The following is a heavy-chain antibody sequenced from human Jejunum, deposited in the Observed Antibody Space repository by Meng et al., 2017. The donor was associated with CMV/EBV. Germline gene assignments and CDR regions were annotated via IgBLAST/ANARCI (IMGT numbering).Heavy chain of an antibody. J-gene: IGHJ4*02. D-gene: IGHD6-6*01. Sequence: TVAGGSISSYYWKGIRQPPGKGLEWIGYVYYSGGTNYNPSLKSRVTISVDTSKSQFSLKLSSVTAADTAVYYCARAYSSSCRVDYWGQGTRVTVSS. CDR2: VYYSGGT. V-gene: IGHV4-59*01. CDR3: ARAYSSSCRVDY. CDR1: GGSISSYY.